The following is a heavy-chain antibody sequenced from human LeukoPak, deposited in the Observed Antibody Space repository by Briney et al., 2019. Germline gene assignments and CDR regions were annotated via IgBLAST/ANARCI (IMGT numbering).Heavy chain of an antibody. V-gene: IGHV3-21*01. Sequence: AGTLSLTCAASGFTFSTYNRNWHRQAPGKGLEWVSSINTTTYTYYPDSLNGRFTISEANTNNALSLQMNIRTPEDTADYYCARGSDGEATSIAGWQKIYFDYWGGGTLGSVSS. CDR2: INTTTYT. CDR3: ARGSDGEATSIAGWQKIYFDY. CDR1: GFTFSTYN. D-gene: IGHD6-6*01. J-gene: IGHJ4*02.